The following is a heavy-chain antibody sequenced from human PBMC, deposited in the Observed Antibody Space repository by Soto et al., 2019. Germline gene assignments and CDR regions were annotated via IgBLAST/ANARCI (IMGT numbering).Heavy chain of an antibody. CDR1: GFTFSSYA. Sequence: PGGSLSLSCAASGFTFSSYAMSWVRQAPGKGLEWVSAISGSGGSTYYADSVKGWFTISRDNSKNTLYLQMNSLRAEDTAVYYCAKDAHGIAAAPSSYYYGMDVWGQGTTVTVSS. D-gene: IGHD6-13*01. J-gene: IGHJ6*02. CDR3: AKDAHGIAAAPSSYYYGMDV. V-gene: IGHV3-23*01. CDR2: ISGSGGST.